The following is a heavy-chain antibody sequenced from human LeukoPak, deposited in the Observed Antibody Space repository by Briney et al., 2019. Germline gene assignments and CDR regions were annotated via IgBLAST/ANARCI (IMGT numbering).Heavy chain of an antibody. CDR3: ASAPRSGYFDY. Sequence: ASVKVSCKASGYTFTSYYMHWVRQAPGQGLEWMGIINPSGGSTSYAQKLQGRVTMTRDTSTSTVYMELSSLRSEDTAVYYCASAPRSGYFDYWGQGTLVTVSS. V-gene: IGHV1-46*01. D-gene: IGHD3-10*01. CDR1: GYTFTSYY. CDR2: INPSGGST. J-gene: IGHJ4*02.